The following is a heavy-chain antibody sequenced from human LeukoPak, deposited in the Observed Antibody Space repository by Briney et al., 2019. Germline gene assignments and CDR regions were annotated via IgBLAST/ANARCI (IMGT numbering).Heavy chain of an antibody. CDR1: GFTFDDYA. Sequence: GGSLRPSCAASGFTFDDYAMHWVRQAPGKGLEWVSGISWNSGSIGYADSVKGRFTISRDNAKNSLYLQMNSLRAEDTALYYCAKDISELGELSPDVWGKGTTVTVSS. D-gene: IGHD3-10*01. J-gene: IGHJ6*04. CDR3: AKDISELGELSPDV. CDR2: ISWNSGSI. V-gene: IGHV3-9*01.